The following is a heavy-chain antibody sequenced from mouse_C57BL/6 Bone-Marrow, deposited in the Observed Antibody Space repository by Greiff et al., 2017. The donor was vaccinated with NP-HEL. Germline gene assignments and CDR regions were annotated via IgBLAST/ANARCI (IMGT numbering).Heavy chain of an antibody. J-gene: IGHJ2*01. D-gene: IGHD4-1*01. CDR3: ARHETGGYFDY. V-gene: IGHV5-6*01. CDR2: ISSGGSYT. CDR1: GFTFSSYG. Sequence: EVMLVESGGDLVKPGGSLKLSCAASGFTFSSYGMSWVRQTPDKRLEWVATISSGGSYTYYPDSVKGRFTISRDNAKNTLYLQMSSLKSEDTAMYYCARHETGGYFDYWGQGTTLTVSS.